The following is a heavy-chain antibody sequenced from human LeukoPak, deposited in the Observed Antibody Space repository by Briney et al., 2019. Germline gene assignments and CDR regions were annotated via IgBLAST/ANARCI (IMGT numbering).Heavy chain of an antibody. CDR1: GFTFSNDW. V-gene: IGHV3-74*01. Sequence: GGSLRLSCAASGFTFSNDWMHWVRQAPGKGLVWVSRINTDGSTTTYADSVKGRFTISRGNAKNTLYLQMNSLRVEDTAVYYCARSRGGSYHYWGQGTLVTVSS. J-gene: IGHJ4*02. D-gene: IGHD3-16*02. CDR3: ARSRGGSYHY. CDR2: INTDGSTT.